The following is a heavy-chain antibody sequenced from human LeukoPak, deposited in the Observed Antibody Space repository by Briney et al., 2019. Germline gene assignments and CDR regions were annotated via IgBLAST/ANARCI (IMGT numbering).Heavy chain of an antibody. CDR2: ISYSGST. J-gene: IGHJ4*02. D-gene: IGHD5-18*01. CDR1: GGSISSGGYY. V-gene: IGHV4-31*03. Sequence: SETLSLTCTVSGGSISSGGYYWSCIRQHPGKGLEWIGYISYSGSTYYNPSLNSRVTISVGTSKSQFSLKLSSVTAADTAVYYCARVRGYSYGELDYWGQGTLVTVSS. CDR3: ARVRGYSYGELDY.